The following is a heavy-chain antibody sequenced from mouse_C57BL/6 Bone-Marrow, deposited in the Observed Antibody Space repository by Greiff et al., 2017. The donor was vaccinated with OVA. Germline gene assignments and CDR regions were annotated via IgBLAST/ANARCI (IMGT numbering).Heavy chain of an antibody. J-gene: IGHJ3*01. Sequence: QVQLQQSGTELVKPGASVKISCKASGYAFSSSWMNWVKQRPGKGLEWIGRIYPGDGDTNYNGKFKGKATLTADKSSSTAYMQLSSLTSEDSAVYFCANYYGSSPFAYWGQGTLVTVSA. D-gene: IGHD1-1*01. CDR1: GYAFSSSW. V-gene: IGHV1-82*01. CDR2: IYPGDGDT. CDR3: ANYYGSSPFAY.